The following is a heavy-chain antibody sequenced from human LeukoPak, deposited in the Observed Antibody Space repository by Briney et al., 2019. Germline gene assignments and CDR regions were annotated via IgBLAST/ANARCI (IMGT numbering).Heavy chain of an antibody. CDR1: GGTFSSYA. V-gene: IGHV1-69*04. Sequence: ASVKVSCKASGGTFSSYAISWVRQAPGQGLEWMGRIIPILGIANYAQKFQGRVTITADKSTSTAYMELSSLRSEDTAVYYCAREVGYSYGYGYYFDYWGQGTLVTVSS. J-gene: IGHJ4*02. CDR3: AREVGYSYGYGYYFDY. D-gene: IGHD5-18*01. CDR2: IIPILGIA.